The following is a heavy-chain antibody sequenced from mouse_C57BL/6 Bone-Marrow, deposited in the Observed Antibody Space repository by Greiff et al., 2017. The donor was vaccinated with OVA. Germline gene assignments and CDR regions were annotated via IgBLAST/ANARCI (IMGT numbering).Heavy chain of an antibody. V-gene: IGHV14-1*01. D-gene: IGHD2-10*01. CDR1: GFNFKDYY. CDR3: TTGSILLSYYFDC. Sequence: EVQLQQSGAELVRPGASVKLSCTASGFNFKDYYMHWVKQRPEQGLEWIGRIDPEDGDTEYAPKFQGKATMTADTSSNTAYLQLSSLTSEDTAVYYCTTGSILLSYYFDCWGQGTTLTVSS. J-gene: IGHJ2*01. CDR2: IDPEDGDT.